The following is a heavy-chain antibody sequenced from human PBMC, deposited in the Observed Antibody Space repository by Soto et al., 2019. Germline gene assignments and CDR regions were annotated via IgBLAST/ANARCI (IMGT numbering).Heavy chain of an antibody. Sequence: EVQLVQSGAEVKKPGESLKISCKASGYSFTNYWIGWVRQMPGKGLEWMGSIYPDDSDTIYNPSFQGQVTISADKSISTAYLQWSSLRASDTAMYYCARHEGYSNGANWGQGTLVTVSS. V-gene: IGHV5-51*01. CDR3: ARHEGYSNGAN. J-gene: IGHJ4*02. CDR2: IYPDDSDT. D-gene: IGHD4-4*01. CDR1: GYSFTNYW.